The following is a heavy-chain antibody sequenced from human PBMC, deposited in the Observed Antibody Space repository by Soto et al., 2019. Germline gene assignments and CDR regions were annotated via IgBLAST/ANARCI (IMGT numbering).Heavy chain of an antibody. Sequence: QVQLVQSGAEVKKPGASVKVSCKASGYTFTGYYMHWVRQAPGQGLEWMGWINPNSGGTNYAQKFQGWVTMTTDTSISTAYMELSRLRSDDTAVYYCARAVHYYDSSGYQIPYYFDYWGQGTLVTVSS. J-gene: IGHJ4*02. CDR1: GYTFTGYY. CDR2: INPNSGGT. D-gene: IGHD3-22*01. V-gene: IGHV1-2*04. CDR3: ARAVHYYDSSGYQIPYYFDY.